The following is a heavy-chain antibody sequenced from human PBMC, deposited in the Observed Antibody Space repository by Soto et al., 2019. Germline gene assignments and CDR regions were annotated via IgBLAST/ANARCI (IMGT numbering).Heavy chain of an antibody. J-gene: IGHJ4*02. D-gene: IGHD3-22*01. CDR1: GFSFTSST. Sequence: QIQLVQSGPEVKKPGTSVKVSCKASGFSFTSSTVQWVRQPRGQRLEWIGWIVVGSGNTIYAQKFQERVIVTRDKSTSTAYMELSSLTSEDTAVYYCAACDYHDSSGYSYDFWGQGTLVTVSS. CDR2: IVVGSGNT. V-gene: IGHV1-58*01. CDR3: AACDYHDSSGYSYDF.